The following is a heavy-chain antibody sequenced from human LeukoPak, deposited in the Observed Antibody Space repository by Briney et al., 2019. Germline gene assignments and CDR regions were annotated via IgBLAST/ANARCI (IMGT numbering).Heavy chain of an antibody. Sequence: SETLSLTCAVYGGSFSGYYWSWIRQPPGKGLEWIGEINHSGSTNYNPSLKSRVTISVDTSKNQFSLKLSFVTAADTAVYYCARLRLTYYYDSSGYYPSNAFDIWGQGTMVTVSS. J-gene: IGHJ3*02. CDR2: INHSGST. D-gene: IGHD3-22*01. V-gene: IGHV4-34*01. CDR1: GGSFSGYY. CDR3: ARLRLTYYYDSSGYYPSNAFDI.